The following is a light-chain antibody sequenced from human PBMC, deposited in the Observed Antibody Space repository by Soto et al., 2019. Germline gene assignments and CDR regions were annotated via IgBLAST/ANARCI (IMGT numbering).Light chain of an antibody. Sequence: EIVLTQSPATLSLSPGERATLSCRASQSVSSTLAWYQQKSGRAPRLLIYGASTRATGIPARFSGSGSGTEFTLTISSLQYEDFEVYYCQQYSKWQQTLGQGTKVDIK. V-gene: IGKV3-15*01. CDR3: QQYSKWQQT. J-gene: IGKJ1*01. CDR1: QSVSST. CDR2: GAS.